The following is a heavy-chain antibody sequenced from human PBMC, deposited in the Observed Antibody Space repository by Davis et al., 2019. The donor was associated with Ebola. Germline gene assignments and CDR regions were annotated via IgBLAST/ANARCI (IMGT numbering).Heavy chain of an antibody. CDR3: AREGLRSGSYGGDY. V-gene: IGHV3-30*03. CDR2: ISYAGSNK. CDR1: GFTFSSYG. Sequence: GESLKISCAASGFTFSSYGMHWVRQAPGKGLEWVAVISYAGSNKYYADSVKGRFTISRDNSKNTLYLQMTSLRAEDTAVYYCAREGLRSGSYGGDYWGQGTLVTVSS. J-gene: IGHJ4*02. D-gene: IGHD1-26*01.